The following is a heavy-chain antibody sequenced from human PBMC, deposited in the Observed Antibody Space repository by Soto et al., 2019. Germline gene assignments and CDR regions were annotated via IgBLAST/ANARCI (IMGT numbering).Heavy chain of an antibody. CDR3: ERDLAKGGGRARFDY. V-gene: IGHV1-69*13. Sequence: SVKVSCKASGGTFSSYAISWVRQAPGQGLEWMGGIIPIFGTANYAQKFQGRVTITADESTSTAYMELSSLRSEDTAVYYCERDLAKGGGRARFDYRGQGTIVTVSS. CDR2: IIPIFGTA. D-gene: IGHD6-25*01. CDR1: GGTFSSYA. J-gene: IGHJ4*02.